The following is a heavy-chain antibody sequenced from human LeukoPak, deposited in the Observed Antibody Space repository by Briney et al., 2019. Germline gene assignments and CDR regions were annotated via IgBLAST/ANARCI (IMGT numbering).Heavy chain of an antibody. V-gene: IGHV4-39*01. CDR1: GGSISSSSFD. D-gene: IGHD3-9*01. Sequence: PSETLSLTCTISGGSISSSSFDWGWIRQPPGKGLEWIGSINYGGSTSYNPSLKNRVTVSLDTSKTQFSLRLSSVTAADTAVYYCARVLRYFDWPCDYWGQGTLVTVSS. CDR3: ARVLRYFDWPCDY. J-gene: IGHJ4*02. CDR2: INYGGST.